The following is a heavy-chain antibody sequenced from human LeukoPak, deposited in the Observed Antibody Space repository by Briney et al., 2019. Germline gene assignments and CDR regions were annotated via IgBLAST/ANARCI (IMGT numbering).Heavy chain of an antibody. CDR2: ISWNSVSI. J-gene: IGHJ6*02. CDR1: GFTFDDYA. V-gene: IGHV3-9*01. Sequence: PGGSLRLSCAVSGFTFDDYAMYWVRQVPGKGLEWVASISWNSVSIAYADSVKGRFTASRDSAKNSLYLQMNNLRPEDTALYYCAKDRDMAIKGGPYYYYGMGVWGQGTLVTVS. D-gene: IGHD2-2*02. CDR3: AKDRDMAIKGGPYYYYGMGV.